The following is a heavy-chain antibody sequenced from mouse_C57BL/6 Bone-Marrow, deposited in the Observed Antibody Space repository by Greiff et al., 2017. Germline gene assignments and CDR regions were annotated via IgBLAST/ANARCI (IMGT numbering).Heavy chain of an antibody. V-gene: IGHV1-80*01. CDR3: AREGTGTLDY. Sequence: QVQLQQSGAELVKPGASVKISCKASGYAFSSYWMNWVKRRPGKGLEWIGQIYPGGGDTNYNGKFKGKATLTADKTSSTAYMQLSSLTSEDSAVYFCAREGTGTLDYWGQGTTLTVSS. CDR1: GYAFSSYW. CDR2: IYPGGGDT. J-gene: IGHJ2*01. D-gene: IGHD4-1*01.